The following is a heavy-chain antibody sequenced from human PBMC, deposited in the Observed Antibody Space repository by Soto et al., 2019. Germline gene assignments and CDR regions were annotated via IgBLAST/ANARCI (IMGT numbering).Heavy chain of an antibody. Sequence: VSGPTLVNPTQTLTLTCTFSGFSLSTSGMCVSWIRQPPGKALEWLARIDWDDDKYYSTSLKTRLTISKDTSKNQVVLTMTNMDPVDTATYYCARAVVPAATPYYYYYMDVWGKGTTVTVSS. CDR3: ARAVVPAATPYYYYYMDV. V-gene: IGHV2-70*11. CDR2: IDWDDDK. J-gene: IGHJ6*03. CDR1: GFSLSTSGMC. D-gene: IGHD2-2*02.